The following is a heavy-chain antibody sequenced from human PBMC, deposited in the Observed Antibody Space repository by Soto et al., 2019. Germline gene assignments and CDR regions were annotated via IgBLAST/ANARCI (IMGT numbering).Heavy chain of an antibody. J-gene: IGHJ6*02. V-gene: IGHV4-34*01. CDR2: INHSGST. CDR1: GGSFSGHF. CDR3: ARHKGYYYGMDV. Sequence: SETLSLTCAVYGGSFSGHFWSWIRQPPGKGLEWIGEINHSGSTNFNPSLKSRVTISVDTSKNQFSLKLSSVTAADTAVYYCARHKGYYYGMDVWGQGTTVTVSS.